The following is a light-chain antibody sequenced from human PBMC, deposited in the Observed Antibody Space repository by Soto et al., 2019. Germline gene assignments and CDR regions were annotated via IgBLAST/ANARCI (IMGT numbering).Light chain of an antibody. CDR1: SRDIGGYDY. CDR3: SSYAGSTNFYV. CDR2: EVN. J-gene: IGLJ1*01. V-gene: IGLV2-8*01. Sequence: QSALTQSPSASGSPGQSVTISCTGTSRDIGGYDYVSWYQQHPGKAPKLIVYEVNKRPSGVPDRFSGSKSGYTASLTVSGLQAEDEADYFCSSYAGSTNFYVFGTGTMVTVL.